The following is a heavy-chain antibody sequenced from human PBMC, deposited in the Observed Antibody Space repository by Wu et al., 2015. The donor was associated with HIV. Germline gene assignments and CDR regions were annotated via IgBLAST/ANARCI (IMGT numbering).Heavy chain of an antibody. CDR2: IDPDSGAT. CDR3: ARDARFSSSGWYFFDY. J-gene: IGHJ4*02. V-gene: IGHV1-2*02. D-gene: IGHD6-19*01. Sequence: QVHLVQSGAEVKKPGASVKVSCKASGYTFTGYYLHWVRQAPGQGLEWLGWIDPDSGATNYTQKFQGGVIMTRDTSITTAYMEVTSLSSNDTAIYYCARDARFSSSGWYFFDYWGQGTLVTVSS. CDR1: GYTFTGYY.